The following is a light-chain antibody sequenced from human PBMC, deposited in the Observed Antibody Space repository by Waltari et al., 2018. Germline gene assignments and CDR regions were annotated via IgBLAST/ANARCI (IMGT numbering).Light chain of an antibody. CDR3: SSYTNTNTLV. V-gene: IGLV2-14*03. J-gene: IGLJ2*01. CDR2: DVS. Sequence: QSALTQPASVSGSPGQSITISCTGTSNDVGVYNYVPWYQHLPGKAPKLIIYDVSRWPSGVSNRFSGSKSGNTASLTISGLQAEDEADYYCSSYTNTNTLVFGGGTKVTVL. CDR1: SNDVGVYNY.